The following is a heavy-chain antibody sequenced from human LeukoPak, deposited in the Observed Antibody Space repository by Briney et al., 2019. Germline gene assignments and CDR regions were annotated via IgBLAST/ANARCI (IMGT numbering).Heavy chain of an antibody. J-gene: IGHJ4*02. V-gene: IGHV3-74*01. D-gene: IGHD6-6*01. CDR1: GFTFSSYW. CDR2: ISTDGSST. Sequence: GGSLRLSCAASGFTFSSYWMHWVRQTPGRGLVWVSRISTDGSSTSYADSVKGRFTISRDNVKNTLYLQMNSLRAEDTAVYYCAGTIAARGSDYWGQGTLVTVSS. CDR3: AGTIAARGSDY.